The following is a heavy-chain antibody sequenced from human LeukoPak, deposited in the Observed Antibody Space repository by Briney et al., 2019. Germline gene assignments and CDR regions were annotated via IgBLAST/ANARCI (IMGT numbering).Heavy chain of an antibody. CDR1: GGSFSGYY. D-gene: IGHD1-1*01. Sequence: SETLSLTCAVYGGSFSGYYWSWIRQPPGKGLEWIGEINHSGSTNYNPSLKSRVTISVDTSKNQFSLKLSSVTAADTAVYYCAREARSGNDYWGQGTLVTVSS. CDR3: AREARSGNDY. V-gene: IGHV4-34*01. CDR2: INHSGST. J-gene: IGHJ4*02.